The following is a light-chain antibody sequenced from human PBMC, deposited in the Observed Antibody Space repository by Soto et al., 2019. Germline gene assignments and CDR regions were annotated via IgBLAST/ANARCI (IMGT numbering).Light chain of an antibody. V-gene: IGKV1-12*01. CDR3: QQANSFPPT. CDR1: QTISSW. CDR2: AAS. J-gene: IGKJ4*01. Sequence: DIQMTQSPSTLSGSVGDRVTITCRASQTISSWLAWYQQKPGKAPKLLIYAASNLQRGVPSRFSGSGSGTDFTLTISSLQPEDFATYYCQQANSFPPTFGGGTKVDIK.